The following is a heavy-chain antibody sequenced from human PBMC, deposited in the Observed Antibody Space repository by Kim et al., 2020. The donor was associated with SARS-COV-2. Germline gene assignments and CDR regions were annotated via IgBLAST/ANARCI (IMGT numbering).Heavy chain of an antibody. CDR2: ISWDGGST. CDR3: AKDMEVAGTYYFDY. D-gene: IGHD6-19*01. V-gene: IGHV3-43*01. Sequence: GGSLRLSCAASGFTFDDYTMHSVRQAPGKGLEWVSLISWDGGSTYSADSVKGRFIISRDNSKNSLYLQMNSLRTEDTALYYCAKDMEVAGTYYFDYWGQGTLVTVSS. CDR1: GFTFDDYT. J-gene: IGHJ4*02.